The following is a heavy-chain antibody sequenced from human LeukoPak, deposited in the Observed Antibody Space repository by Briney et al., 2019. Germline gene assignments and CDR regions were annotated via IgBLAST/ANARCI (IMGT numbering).Heavy chain of an antibody. D-gene: IGHD3-3*01. CDR2: ISSSSSYI. CDR1: GFTFSSYS. Sequence: PGGSLRLSCAASGFTFSSYSMNWVRQAPGKGLEWVSSISSSSSYIYYADSVKGRFTISRDNAKNSLYLQMNSLRAEDTAVYYCATDPRFLEWLPNDYWGQGTLVTVSS. J-gene: IGHJ4*02. V-gene: IGHV3-21*01. CDR3: ATDPRFLEWLPNDY.